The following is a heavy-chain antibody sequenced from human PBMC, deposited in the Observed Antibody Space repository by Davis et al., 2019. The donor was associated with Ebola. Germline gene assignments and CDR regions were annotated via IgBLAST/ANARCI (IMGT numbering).Heavy chain of an antibody. D-gene: IGHD1-26*01. CDR1: GFTFKTNV. CDR2: IWYDGSQT. CDR3: ARGTFYSGRGSFDY. Sequence: PGGSLRLSCAASGFTFKTNVMPWVRQAPGKGLEWVAVIWYDGSQTYYADSVKDRFTVSRDNSKNALYLQMNSLRADDTAVYYCARGTFYSGRGSFDYWGHGTLVTVSS. J-gene: IGHJ4*01. V-gene: IGHV3-33*01.